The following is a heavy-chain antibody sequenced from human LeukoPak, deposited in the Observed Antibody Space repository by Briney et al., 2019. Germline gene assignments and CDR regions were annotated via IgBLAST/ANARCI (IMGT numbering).Heavy chain of an antibody. V-gene: IGHV3-23*01. D-gene: IGHD3-22*01. J-gene: IGHJ4*02. CDR3: AKEDPYYYDSSGYSIDPYFDY. CDR1: GFTFSSYA. Sequence: GGSPRLSCAASGFTFSSYAMSWVRQAPGKGLEWVSAISGSGGSTYYADSVKGRFTISRDNSKNTLYLQMNSLRAEDTAVYYCAKEDPYYYDSSGYSIDPYFDYWGQGTLVTVSS. CDR2: ISGSGGST.